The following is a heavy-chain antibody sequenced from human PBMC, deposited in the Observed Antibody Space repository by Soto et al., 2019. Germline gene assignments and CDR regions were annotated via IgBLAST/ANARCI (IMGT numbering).Heavy chain of an antibody. V-gene: IGHV3-30*18. J-gene: IGHJ3*02. Sequence: PGGSLRLSCAASGFTFSSYGMHWVRQAPGKGLEWVAVISYDGSNKYYADSVKGRFTISRDNSKNTLYLQMNSLRAEDTAVYYCAKDLPTPYSSGYYSDAFDIWGQGTMVTVSS. CDR3: AKDLPTPYSSGYYSDAFDI. D-gene: IGHD3-22*01. CDR2: ISYDGSNK. CDR1: GFTFSSYG.